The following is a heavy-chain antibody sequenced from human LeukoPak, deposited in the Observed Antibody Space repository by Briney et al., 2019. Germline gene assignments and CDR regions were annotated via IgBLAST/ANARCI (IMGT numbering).Heavy chain of an antibody. V-gene: IGHV1-46*01. D-gene: IGHD3-22*01. J-gene: IGHJ4*02. Sequence: GASVKVSCKASGYTFINYYVHWVRQARGQGLQWLGMINPCGGSTVYAQMLQGRLTMTTDMSTRTVYMELNSLTSEDTAVYYCARGRTTQSYASSGFYPRDYWGRGTLVTVSS. CDR3: ARGRTTQSYASSGFYPRDY. CDR2: INPCGGST. CDR1: GYTFINYY.